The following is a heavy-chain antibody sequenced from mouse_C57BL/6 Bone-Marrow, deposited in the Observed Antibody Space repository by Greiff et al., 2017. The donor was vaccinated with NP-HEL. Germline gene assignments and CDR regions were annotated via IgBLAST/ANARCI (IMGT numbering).Heavy chain of an antibody. D-gene: IGHD2-2*01. CDR3: ADGYDPAWFAY. V-gene: IGHV14-2*01. CDR2: IDPEDGET. J-gene: IGHJ3*01. CDR1: GFNIKDYY. Sequence: EVHLVESGAELVKPGASVKLSCTASGFNIKDYYMHWVKQRTEQGLEWIGRIDPEDGETKYAPKFQGKATITADTSSNTAYLQLSSLTSEDTAVYYCADGYDPAWFAYWGQGTLVTVSA.